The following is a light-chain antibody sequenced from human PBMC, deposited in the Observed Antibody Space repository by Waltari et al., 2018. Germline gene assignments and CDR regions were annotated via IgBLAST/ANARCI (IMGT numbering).Light chain of an antibody. V-gene: IGKV1-5*03. CDR3: QQYNTYSS. CDR2: KAS. J-gene: IGKJ2*03. Sequence: DIQMTQSPSTLSASVGDTITITCRASQSISNYLAWYQQKPGKAPKLLIYKASSSGSGVPSRFSGSVSGTECTLTISSLQPDDFATYNCQQYNTYSSFGQGTKLGIK. CDR1: QSISNY.